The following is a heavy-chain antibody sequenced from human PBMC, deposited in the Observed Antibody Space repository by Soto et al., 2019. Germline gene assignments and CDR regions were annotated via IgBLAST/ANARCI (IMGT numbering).Heavy chain of an antibody. CDR1: GYSFTSYW. D-gene: IGHD3-10*01. J-gene: IGHJ4*02. Sequence: GESLKISCKGSGYSFTSYWIGWVRQMPGKGLEWMGIIYPGDSDTRYSPSFQGQVTISADKSISTAYLQWSSLKASDTAMYYCARLTMVRGLLSDLDYWGQGTLGTVSP. CDR3: ARLTMVRGLLSDLDY. V-gene: IGHV5-51*01. CDR2: IYPGDSDT.